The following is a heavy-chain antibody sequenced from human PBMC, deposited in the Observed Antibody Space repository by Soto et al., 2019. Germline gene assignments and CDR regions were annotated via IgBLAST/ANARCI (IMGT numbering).Heavy chain of an antibody. J-gene: IGHJ4*02. D-gene: IGHD1-26*01. V-gene: IGHV3-30*03. CDR3: APSGSYEDYFDY. CDR1: GFTFSSYG. Sequence: GGSLRLSCAASGFTFSSYGMHWVRQAPGKGLEWVAVISYDGSNKYYADSVKGRFTISRDNSKNTLYLQMNSLRAEDTAVYYCAPSGSYEDYFDYWGQGTLVTVSS. CDR2: ISYDGSNK.